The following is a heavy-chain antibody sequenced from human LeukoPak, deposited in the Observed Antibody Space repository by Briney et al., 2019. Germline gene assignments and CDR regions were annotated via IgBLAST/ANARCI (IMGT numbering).Heavy chain of an antibody. V-gene: IGHV3-30*04. CDR2: ISYDRSNQ. CDR3: ARRGYHDSSGYDY. Sequence: PGGSLRLSCAASGFTFSDYALHWVRQAPGKGLEWVAVISYDRSNQYYADSVKGRFTISRDNAKNSVFLQMNNLRAEDTAIYYCARRGYHDSSGYDYWGQGTLVTVSS. D-gene: IGHD3-22*01. J-gene: IGHJ4*02. CDR1: GFTFSDYA.